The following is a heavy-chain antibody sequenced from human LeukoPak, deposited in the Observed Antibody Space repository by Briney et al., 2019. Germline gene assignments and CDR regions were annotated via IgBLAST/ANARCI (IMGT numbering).Heavy chain of an antibody. CDR1: GGSVSSSFYY. Sequence: SGTLSLTCTVSGGSVSSSFYYWGWIRQPPGKGLEWIGSLYYSGSTHYNPSLKSRVTMSVDTSKNQFSLNLSSVTAADTAVFFCASAATFSVDYWGQGTLVTVSS. CDR3: ASAATFSVDY. V-gene: IGHV4-39*01. J-gene: IGHJ4*02. D-gene: IGHD2-15*01. CDR2: LYYSGST.